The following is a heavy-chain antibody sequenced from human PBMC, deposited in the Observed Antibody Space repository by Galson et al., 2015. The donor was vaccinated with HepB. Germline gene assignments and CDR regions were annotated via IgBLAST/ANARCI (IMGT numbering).Heavy chain of an antibody. CDR3: AVGQQQQLVPRGRSLFDY. D-gene: IGHD6-13*01. Sequence: SVKVSCKASGYTFTSYGISWVRQAPGQGLEWMGWISAYNGNTNYAQKLQGRVTMTTDTSTSTAYMELRSLRSDDTAVYYCAVGQQQQLVPRGRSLFDYWGQGTLVTVSS. CDR1: GYTFTSYG. V-gene: IGHV1-18*01. CDR2: ISAYNGNT. J-gene: IGHJ4*02.